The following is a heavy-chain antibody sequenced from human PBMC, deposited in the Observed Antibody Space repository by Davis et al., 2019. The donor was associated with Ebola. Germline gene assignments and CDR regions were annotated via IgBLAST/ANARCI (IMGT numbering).Heavy chain of an antibody. CDR3: ARDLGKTLADHADY. Sequence: AASVKVSCKASGGTFSSYAISWVRQAPGQGLEWMGWISAYNGNTNYAQKLQGRVTMTTDTSTSTAYMELRSLRSGDTAVYYCARDLGKTLADHADYWGQGTLVTVSS. V-gene: IGHV1-18*01. J-gene: IGHJ4*02. CDR1: GGTFSSYA. D-gene: IGHD6-19*01. CDR2: ISAYNGNT.